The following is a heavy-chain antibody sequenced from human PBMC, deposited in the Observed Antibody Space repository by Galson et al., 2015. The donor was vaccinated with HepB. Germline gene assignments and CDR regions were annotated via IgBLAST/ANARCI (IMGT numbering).Heavy chain of an antibody. CDR1: GFTFSSYA. J-gene: IGHJ5*02. V-gene: IGHV3-30*02. D-gene: IGHD6-13*01. CDR2: IRYDGSNT. Sequence: SLRLACAASGFTFSSYAMHWVRQAPGKGLEWVAFIRYDGSNTYYPDSVKGRFTISRDNSKNTLYLHMNSLTTEDTAVYYCAKDVGGVAAAGYNWFDPWGQGTLVTVSS. CDR3: AKDVGGVAAAGYNWFDP.